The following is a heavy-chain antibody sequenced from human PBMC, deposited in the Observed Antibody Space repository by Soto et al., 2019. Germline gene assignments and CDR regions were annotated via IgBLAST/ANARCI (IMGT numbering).Heavy chain of an antibody. Sequence: QVQLVQSGAEVKKPGASVKVSCKASGYTFTSYAISWGRQAPGQVLEWMGWINAYNGNTNYAQKPQDRVTMTTDTTTTTADMEQRSRRSDDTAVYYCSRSVPPAGYWGQGTLVTDSS. CDR3: SRSVPPAGY. V-gene: IGHV1-18*01. CDR2: INAYNGNT. J-gene: IGHJ4*02. CDR1: GYTFTSYA.